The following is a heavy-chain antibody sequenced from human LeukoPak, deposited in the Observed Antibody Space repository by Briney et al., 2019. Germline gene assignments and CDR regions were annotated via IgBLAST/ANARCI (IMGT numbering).Heavy chain of an antibody. D-gene: IGHD3-10*01. CDR2: IYPGDSDT. CDR3: ASPSLSYGSGKDGMDV. V-gene: IGHV5-51*01. CDR1: GYSFINYW. Sequence: GESLQISCKGSGYSFINYWIGWVRQMPGKGLEGMGIIYPGDSDTRYSPSFQGRVTISADKSISTAYLQWSSLKASDTAMYYCASPSLSYGSGKDGMDVWGQGTTVTVSS. J-gene: IGHJ6*02.